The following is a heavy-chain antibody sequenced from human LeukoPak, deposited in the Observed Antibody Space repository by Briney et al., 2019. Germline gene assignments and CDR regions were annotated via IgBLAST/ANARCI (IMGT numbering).Heavy chain of an antibody. Sequence: SETLSLTCTVSGGSISSGGYYWSWIRQPPGKGLEWIGEINHSGSTNYNPSLKSRVTISVDTSKNQFSLKLSSVTAADTAVYYCARRRKYQLPRGWFDPWGQGTLVTVSS. CDR3: ARRRKYQLPRGWFDP. J-gene: IGHJ5*02. CDR2: INHSGST. D-gene: IGHD2-2*01. V-gene: IGHV4-39*07. CDR1: GGSISSGGYY.